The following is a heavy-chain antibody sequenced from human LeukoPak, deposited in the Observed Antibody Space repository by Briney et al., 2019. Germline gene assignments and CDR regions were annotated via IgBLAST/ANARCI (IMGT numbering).Heavy chain of an antibody. V-gene: IGHV4-34*01. CDR1: GGSFSGYY. Sequence: PSETLSLTCAVYGGSFSGYYWSWIRQPPGKGLEWIGEINHSGSTYYNPSLKSRVTISVDTSKNQFSLKLSSVTAADTAVYYCASADMYGSGSIDYWGQGTLVTVSS. CDR2: INHSGST. D-gene: IGHD3-10*01. J-gene: IGHJ4*02. CDR3: ASADMYGSGSIDY.